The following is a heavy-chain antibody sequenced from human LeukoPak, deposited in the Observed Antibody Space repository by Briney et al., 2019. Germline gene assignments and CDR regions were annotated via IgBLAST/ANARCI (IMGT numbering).Heavy chain of an antibody. J-gene: IGHJ5*02. CDR3: ARDGPYVDTAMVKVDP. D-gene: IGHD5-18*01. CDR1: GYTFTSYG. Sequence: ASVKISCRASGYTFTSYGISWVRQAPGQEREGRGGISAYNGNTNYAQKLQGRVTMTTDTSTSTAYMELRSLRSDDTAVYYCARDGPYVDTAMVKVDPWGQGTLVTVSS. V-gene: IGHV1-18*01. CDR2: ISAYNGNT.